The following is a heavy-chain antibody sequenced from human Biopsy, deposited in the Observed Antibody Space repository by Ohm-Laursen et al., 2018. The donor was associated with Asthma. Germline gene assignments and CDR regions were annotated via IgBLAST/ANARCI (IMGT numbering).Heavy chain of an antibody. CDR1: GFTFSSYG. J-gene: IGHJ4*02. V-gene: IGHV3-30*03. Sequence: SLRLSCAASGFTFSSYGMHWVRQAPGKGLEWVAVISYDGSNKYYADSVKGRFTISRDNSKNTLYLQMNSLRAEDTAVYYCARFKRGYSYGYAGLFDYWGQGTLVTVSS. D-gene: IGHD5-18*01. CDR2: ISYDGSNK. CDR3: ARFKRGYSYGYAGLFDY.